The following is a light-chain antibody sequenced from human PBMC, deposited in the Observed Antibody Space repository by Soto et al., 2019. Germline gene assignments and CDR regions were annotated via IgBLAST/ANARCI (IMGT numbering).Light chain of an antibody. CDR3: QSYDTSLSASV. J-gene: IGLJ2*01. CDR1: SSNIGAGYD. CDR2: GNS. V-gene: IGLV1-40*01. Sequence: QSVLTQPPSVSRAPGQRVTISCTGSSSNIGAGYDVHWYQQLPGTAPKLLIYGNSNRPSGVPDRFSGSKSGTSASLAITGLQAEDEADYYCQSYDTSLSASVFGGGTKLTVL.